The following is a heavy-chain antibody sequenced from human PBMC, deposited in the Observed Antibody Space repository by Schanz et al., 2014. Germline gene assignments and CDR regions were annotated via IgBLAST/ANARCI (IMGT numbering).Heavy chain of an antibody. Sequence: EVYLVESGGGLVQPGGSLRLSCAASGFTFFTYNMNWVRQAPGRGLEWISYISSSSSYTNYADSVKGRFTISRDNAKNSLYLQMNSLRAEDTAVYYCARYSGSHYLVDYWGQGTLVTVSP. D-gene: IGHD1-26*01. CDR1: GFTFFTYN. J-gene: IGHJ4*02. CDR3: ARYSGSHYLVDY. V-gene: IGHV3-48*04. CDR2: ISSSSSYT.